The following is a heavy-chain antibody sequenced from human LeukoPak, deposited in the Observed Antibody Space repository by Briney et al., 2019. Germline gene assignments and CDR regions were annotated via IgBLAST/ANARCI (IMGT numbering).Heavy chain of an antibody. CDR1: GYSFTNYA. J-gene: IGHJ4*02. V-gene: IGHV1-3*02. Sequence: ASVKVSCKASGYSFTNYALHWVRQAPGQRLEWMGWTNGATGNTRFSQDFQGRLIITIDTSASTSYMELSSLRSEDTAVYYCARSPGGNARTWLDYWGQGTLVTVSS. CDR2: TNGATGNT. CDR3: ARSPGGNARTWLDY. D-gene: IGHD4-23*01.